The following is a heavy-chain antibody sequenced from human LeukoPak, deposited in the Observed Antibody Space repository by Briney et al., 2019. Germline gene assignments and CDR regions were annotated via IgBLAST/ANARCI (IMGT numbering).Heavy chain of an antibody. V-gene: IGHV5-10-1*01. CDR3: ARRGTSSNFDY. Sequence: GESLKISCKGSGYSFTSSWISWVRQMPGKGLEWVGRIDPSDSYTNYSPPFQGHVTISVDKSISTAYLHWSSLKASDTAMYYCARRGTSSNFDYWGKGTLSPSPQ. J-gene: IGHJ4*02. D-gene: IGHD3-16*01. CDR2: IDPSDSYT. CDR1: GYSFTSSW.